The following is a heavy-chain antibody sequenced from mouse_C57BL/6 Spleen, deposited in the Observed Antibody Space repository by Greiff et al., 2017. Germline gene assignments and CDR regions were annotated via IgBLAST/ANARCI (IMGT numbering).Heavy chain of an antibody. Sequence: EVKLMESGGGLVKPGGSLKLSCAASGFTFSSYAMSWVRQTPEKRLEWVATISDGGSYTYYPDNVKGRFTISRDNAKNNLYLQMSHLKSEDTAMYYCARDESGLGFAYWGQGTLVTVSA. CDR3: ARDESGLGFAY. D-gene: IGHD1-3*01. CDR1: GFTFSSYA. CDR2: ISDGGSYT. J-gene: IGHJ3*01. V-gene: IGHV5-4*01.